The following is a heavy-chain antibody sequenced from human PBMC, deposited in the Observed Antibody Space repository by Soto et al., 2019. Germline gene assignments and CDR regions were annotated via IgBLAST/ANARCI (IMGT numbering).Heavy chain of an antibody. CDR2: ISASGGSK. D-gene: IGHD5-12*01. CDR1: GFTFSNYV. Sequence: EVQLLDSGGGLVQPGGYLRLPCAASGFTFSNYVMNWVRQAPGKGLDWVSAISASGGSKYYADSVKGRFTISRDNSKNTLYMQMSSLRAEDTDVYYCVKGTLGSCYDLYYCCQGTLVTFSS. J-gene: IGHJ4*02. CDR3: VKGTLGSCYDLYY. V-gene: IGHV3-23*01.